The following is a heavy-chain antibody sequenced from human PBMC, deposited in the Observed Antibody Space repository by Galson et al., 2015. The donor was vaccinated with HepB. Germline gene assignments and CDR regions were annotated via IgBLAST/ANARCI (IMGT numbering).Heavy chain of an antibody. CDR2: ISAYNGNT. D-gene: IGHD3-16*02. J-gene: IGHJ6*02. Sequence: SVKVSCKASGYTFTSYGISWVRQAPGQGLEWMGWISAYNGNTNYAQKLQGRVTMTTDTSTSTAYMELRSLRSDDTAVYYCARGKVDDYVWGSYRSYYGMDVWGQGTTVTVSS. CDR1: GYTFTSYG. CDR3: ARGKVDDYVWGSYRSYYGMDV. V-gene: IGHV1-18*01.